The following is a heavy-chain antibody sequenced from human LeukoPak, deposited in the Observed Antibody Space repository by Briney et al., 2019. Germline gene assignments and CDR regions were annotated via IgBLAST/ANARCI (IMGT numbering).Heavy chain of an antibody. CDR1: ALTFSSYA. V-gene: IGHV1-69*01. J-gene: IGHJ4*02. CDR2: IIPIFGTA. D-gene: IGHD2-21*02. Sequence: GSLVKLSRKASALTFSSYAFSGERVDPGQGLEWMGGIIPIFGTANYAQKFQGRVTITADESTSTAYMELSSLRSEDTAVYYCARDDCGGDCYLGYWGQGTLVTVSS. CDR3: ARDDCGGDCYLGY.